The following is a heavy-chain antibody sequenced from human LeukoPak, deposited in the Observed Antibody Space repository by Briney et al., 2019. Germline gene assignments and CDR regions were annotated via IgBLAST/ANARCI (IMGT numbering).Heavy chain of an antibody. CDR2: INPNSGGT. Sequence: ASVKVSCKASGHTFTGYYMHWVRQAPGQGLEWMGWINPNSGGTNHAQKFQGRVSMTRDTSISTAYMELSRLRSEDTAVYYCATVVLYSGYYFDYWGQGTLVTVSS. CDR3: ATVVLYSGYYFDY. D-gene: IGHD5-12*01. J-gene: IGHJ4*02. V-gene: IGHV1-2*02. CDR1: GHTFTGYY.